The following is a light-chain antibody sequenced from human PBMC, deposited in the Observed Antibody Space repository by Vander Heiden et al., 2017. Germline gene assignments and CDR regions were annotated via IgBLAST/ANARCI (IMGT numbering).Light chain of an antibody. J-gene: IGLJ1*01. V-gene: IGLV1-44*01. CDR3: AAWEDSLNGYV. Sequence: QSVLTQPPSASGTPGQRVPISCSGSSSNIGSNTVNWYQHLPGTAPKLLIKSKNQRPSGVPYLFSGSKSGPSPSLAISGLQSEDEADYYCAAWEDSLNGYVFGTGTKVTVL. CDR1: SSNIGSNT. CDR2: SKN.